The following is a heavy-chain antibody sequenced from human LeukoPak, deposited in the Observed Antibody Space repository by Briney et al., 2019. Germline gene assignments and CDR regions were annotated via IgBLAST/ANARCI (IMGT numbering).Heavy chain of an antibody. CDR1: GFTVSSEY. J-gene: IGHJ4*02. V-gene: IGHV3-23*01. CDR2: ISGSGGST. CDR3: AKVEAIWFGELMAPAFDY. Sequence: GGSLRLSCAASGFTVSSEYLSWVRQAPGKGLEWVSAISGSGGSTYYADSVKGRFTISRDNSKNTLYLQMNSLRAEDTAVYYCAKVEAIWFGELMAPAFDYWGQGTLVTVSS. D-gene: IGHD3-10*01.